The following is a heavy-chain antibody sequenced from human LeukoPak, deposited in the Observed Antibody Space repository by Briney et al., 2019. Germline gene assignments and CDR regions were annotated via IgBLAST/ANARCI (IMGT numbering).Heavy chain of an antibody. V-gene: IGHV4-34*01. D-gene: IGHD1-26*01. Sequence: PSETLSLTCAVYGGSFSGYYWSWIRQPPGKGLEWIGSIYYSGSTYYNPSLKSRVTISVDTSKNQFSLKLSSVTAADTAVYYCARDRDRRGGSYYFDYWGQGTLVTVSS. CDR2: IYYSGST. CDR1: GGSFSGYY. CDR3: ARDRDRRGGSYYFDY. J-gene: IGHJ4*02.